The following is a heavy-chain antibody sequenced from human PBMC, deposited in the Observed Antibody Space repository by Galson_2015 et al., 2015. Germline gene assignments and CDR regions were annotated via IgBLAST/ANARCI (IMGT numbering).Heavy chain of an antibody. V-gene: IGHV3-11*06. CDR2: ISSSSSYT. CDR1: GFTFSDFY. J-gene: IGHJ4*02. CDR3: ARGSREIDY. Sequence: LRLSCAASGFTFSDFYMSWIRQAPGKGLEWVSYISSSSSYTNHADSVKGRFTVSRDNAKNSLYLQMNSLRAEDTAVYYCARGSREIDYWGQGTLVTVSA. D-gene: IGHD5-24*01.